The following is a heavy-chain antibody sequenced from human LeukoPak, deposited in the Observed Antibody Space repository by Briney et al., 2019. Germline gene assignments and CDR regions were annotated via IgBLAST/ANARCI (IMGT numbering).Heavy chain of an antibody. Sequence: GGSLRLSCAASGFTFSSYAMSWVRQAPGKGLEWVSAISGSGGSTYYADSVKGWFTISRDNSKNTLYLQMNSLRAEDTAVYYCAKVDYYDSSGYFDYWGQGTLVTVSS. V-gene: IGHV3-23*01. CDR2: ISGSGGST. D-gene: IGHD3-22*01. J-gene: IGHJ4*02. CDR3: AKVDYYDSSGYFDY. CDR1: GFTFSSYA.